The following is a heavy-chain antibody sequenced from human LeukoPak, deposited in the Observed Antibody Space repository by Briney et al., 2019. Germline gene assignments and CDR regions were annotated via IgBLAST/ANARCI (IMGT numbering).Heavy chain of an antibody. V-gene: IGHV4-38-2*02. Sequence: SETLSLTCTVSGGSISSGYYWGWIRQPPGKGLEWIGSIYHSGSTYYNPSLKSRVTISVDTSKNQFSLKLSSVTAADTAVYYCARTLSGSPREKNDYWGQGTLVTVSS. CDR3: ARTLSGSPREKNDY. J-gene: IGHJ4*02. D-gene: IGHD1-26*01. CDR1: GGSISSGYY. CDR2: IYHSGST.